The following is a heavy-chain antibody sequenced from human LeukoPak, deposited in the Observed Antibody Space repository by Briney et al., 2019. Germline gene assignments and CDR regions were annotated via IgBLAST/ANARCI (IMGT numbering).Heavy chain of an antibody. D-gene: IGHD3-22*01. CDR1: GYTFTSYG. J-gene: IGHJ1*01. Sequence: ASVKVSCKASGYTFTSYGISWVRQAPGQGLEWMGWISAYNGNTNYAQKLQGRVTMTTDTSTSTAYMELRSLRSDDTAVYYCARSDYYDSSGSRAYFQHWGQGTLVTVSS. CDR2: ISAYNGNT. V-gene: IGHV1-18*01. CDR3: ARSDYYDSSGSRAYFQH.